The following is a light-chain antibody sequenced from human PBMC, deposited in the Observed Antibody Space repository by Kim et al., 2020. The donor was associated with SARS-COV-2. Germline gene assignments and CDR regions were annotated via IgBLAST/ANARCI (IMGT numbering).Light chain of an antibody. CDR2: SAS. Sequence: ASVRDRVTITWRARQDIKNHLGLYPQKPGKAPTRLIYSASSLQSGVPSRFSGSVSGPEFPLTISSLQPEDFATYLSLLHSTFPFTFRQWTRLEI. V-gene: IGKV1-17*01. CDR3: LLHSTFPFT. CDR1: QDIKNH. J-gene: IGKJ5*01.